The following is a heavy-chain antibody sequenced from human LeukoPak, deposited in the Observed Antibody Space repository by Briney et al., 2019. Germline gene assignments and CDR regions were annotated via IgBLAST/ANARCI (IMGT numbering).Heavy chain of an antibody. J-gene: IGHJ4*02. V-gene: IGHV4-34*01. CDR1: GGSFSGYY. D-gene: IGHD3-22*01. CDR3: ARAPMIVVHQLDY. Sequence: PSETLSLTCAVYGGSFSGYYWSWIRQPPGKGLEWIGEINHSGSTNYNPSLKSRVTISVDTSKNQFSLKLSSVTAADTAVYYCARAPMIVVHQLDYWGQGTLVTVSS. CDR2: INHSGST.